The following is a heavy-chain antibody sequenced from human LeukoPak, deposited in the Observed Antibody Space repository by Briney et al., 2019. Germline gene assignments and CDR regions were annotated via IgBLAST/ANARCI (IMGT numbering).Heavy chain of an antibody. Sequence: GGSLRLSCAASGFTVSSNYMSWVRQAPGKGLEWVSVIYSGGNTYYADSVKGRFTISRDNSKNTLFLHMNSLRAEDTAVYYCARAGYGDYGIFDYWGQGTLVTVSS. D-gene: IGHD4-17*01. CDR2: IYSGGNT. CDR1: GFTVSSNY. CDR3: ARAGYGDYGIFDY. J-gene: IGHJ4*02. V-gene: IGHV3-53*01.